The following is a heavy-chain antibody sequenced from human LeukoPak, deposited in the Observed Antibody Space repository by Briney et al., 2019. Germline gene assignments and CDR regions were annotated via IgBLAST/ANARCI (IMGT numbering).Heavy chain of an antibody. V-gene: IGHV3-23*01. Sequence: GGSLRLSCVASGFTFSSYAMSWVRQAPGKGLEWVSIIGTNVDRTFYADFVKGRFTISRDNSKNTLYLHMNSLRVEDTAVYYCVKDLARYYDTNGYEYFDYWGQGTLVSVSS. CDR1: GFTFSSYA. CDR2: IGTNVDRT. J-gene: IGHJ4*02. D-gene: IGHD3-22*01. CDR3: VKDLARYYDTNGYEYFDY.